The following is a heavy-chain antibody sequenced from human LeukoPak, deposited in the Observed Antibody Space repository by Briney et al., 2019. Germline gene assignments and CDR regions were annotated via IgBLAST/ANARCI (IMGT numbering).Heavy chain of an antibody. Sequence: ASVKVSCKASGYTFTGYYMHWVRQAPGQGLGWMGWINPNSGGTNYAQKFQGRVTMTRDTSISTAYMELSRLRSEDTAVYYCAAERYGGISDCCNFEIWGQGTMVTVSS. CDR2: INPNSGGT. D-gene: IGHD4-23*01. CDR3: AAERYGGISDCCNFEI. J-gene: IGHJ3*02. CDR1: GYTFTGYY. V-gene: IGHV1-2*02.